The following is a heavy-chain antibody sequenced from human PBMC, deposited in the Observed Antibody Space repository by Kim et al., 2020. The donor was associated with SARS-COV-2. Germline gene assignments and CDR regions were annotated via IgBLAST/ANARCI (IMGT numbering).Heavy chain of an antibody. CDR3: ARAGYFDWLPFMTNWFDP. J-gene: IGHJ5*02. CDR1: GGSISSGGYY. D-gene: IGHD3-9*01. V-gene: IGHV4-31*03. Sequence: SETLSLTCTVSGGSISSGGYYWSWIRQHPGKGLEWFGYIYYSGSTYYNPSLKSRVTISVDTSKNQFSLKLSSVTAADTAVYYCARAGYFDWLPFMTNWFDPWGQGTLVTVSS. CDR2: IYYSGST.